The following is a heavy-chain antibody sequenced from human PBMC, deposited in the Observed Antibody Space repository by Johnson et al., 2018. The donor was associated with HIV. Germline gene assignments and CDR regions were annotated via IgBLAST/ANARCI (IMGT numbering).Heavy chain of an antibody. CDR3: ARSWELGDNVRGLLGLRWAM. CDR2: TYDNGNII. Sequence: VQLVESGGGLVQPGGSLTLSCAASGFIFSDSWMHWVRQAPGKGPVWVSGTYDNGNIINYADSVKGRFTISRDNAKNTLYLHMNSLRAEDTAVYYCARSWELGDNVRGLLGLRWAMWG. CDR1: GFIFSDSW. D-gene: IGHD1-26*01. J-gene: IGHJ1*01. V-gene: IGHV3-74*02.